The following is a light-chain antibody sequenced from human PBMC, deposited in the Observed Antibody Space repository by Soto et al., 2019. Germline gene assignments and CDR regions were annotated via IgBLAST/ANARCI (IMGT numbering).Light chain of an antibody. CDR2: DAS. V-gene: IGKV3-11*01. Sequence: IVLTRSPATLSLFPGERATLSCRASQSVSRYLAWYQQKPGQAPRLLIYDASNRATGIPARFSGSGSGTDFTLTISSLDPEDFAVYYWQQRSNWPRTFGPGTKVDIK. CDR3: QQRSNWPRT. J-gene: IGKJ3*01. CDR1: QSVSRY.